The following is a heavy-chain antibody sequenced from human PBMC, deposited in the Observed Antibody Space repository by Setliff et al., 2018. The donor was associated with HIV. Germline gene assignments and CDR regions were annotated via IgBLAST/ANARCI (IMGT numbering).Heavy chain of an antibody. CDR1: GNTFTTYD. D-gene: IGHD2-2*01. CDR2: ISVYNGDT. Sequence: ASVKVSCKASGNTFTTYDISWVRQAPGQGLEWMGWISVYNGDTNYAQKFQGRVTMTTDTSTSTAYMELRILRSDDTAVYYCARAIRWRYCSSTSCSDAFDIWGQGTMVTVSS. V-gene: IGHV1-18*01. J-gene: IGHJ3*02. CDR3: ARAIRWRYCSSTSCSDAFDI.